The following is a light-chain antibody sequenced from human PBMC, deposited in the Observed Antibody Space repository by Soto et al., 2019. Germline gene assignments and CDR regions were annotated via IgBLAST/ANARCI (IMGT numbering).Light chain of an antibody. V-gene: IGKV1-39*01. CDR3: QQSYSTPRT. J-gene: IGKJ1*01. CDR2: AAS. Sequence: DIQMTPSPSTLSASVGDRVTITCRTSQSISSYLNWYQQKTGKVPKLLICAASSLQSGVPSRFSGSGSGTDFTLTISSLQPEDFATYYCQQSYSTPRTFGQGTKVDIK. CDR1: QSISSY.